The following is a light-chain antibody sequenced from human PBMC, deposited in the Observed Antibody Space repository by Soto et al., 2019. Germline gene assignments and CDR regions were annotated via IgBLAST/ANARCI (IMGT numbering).Light chain of an antibody. J-gene: IGKJ4*01. CDR1: QSVDSY. Sequence: EIVLTQSPAILSLSPGERATLSCRASQSVDSYLIWYQQKPGQPPRLLISDTSNRATGIPARFSGSGSGTAFTLTISSLEAEDFVVYFCQRRRDWPLTFGGGTKVDMK. CDR3: QRRRDWPLT. V-gene: IGKV3-11*01. CDR2: DTS.